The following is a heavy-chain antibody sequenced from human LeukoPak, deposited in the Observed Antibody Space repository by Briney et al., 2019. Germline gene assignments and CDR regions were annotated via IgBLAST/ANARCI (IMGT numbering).Heavy chain of an antibody. D-gene: IGHD3-3*01. V-gene: IGHV1-46*01. CDR2: INPSGGST. CDR1: GYTFTSYY. Sequence: GASVKVSCKASGYTFTSYYMHWVRQAPGQGLEWMGIINPSGGSTSYAQKFQGRVTMTRDTSTSTVYMELSSLRSEDTAVYYCAREGYYDFWSRVYYYYGMDVWGQGTTVTVSS. CDR3: AREGYYDFWSRVYYYYGMDV. J-gene: IGHJ6*02.